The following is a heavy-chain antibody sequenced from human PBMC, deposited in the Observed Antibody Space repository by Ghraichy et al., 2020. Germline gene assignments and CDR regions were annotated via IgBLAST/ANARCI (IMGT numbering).Heavy chain of an antibody. CDR2: ISYDGSNK. Sequence: GSLRLSCAASGFTFSSYAMHWVRQAPGKGLEWVAVISYDGSNKYYADSVKGRFTISRDNSKNTLYLQMNSLRAEDTAVYYCAREGRYWVDIWGQGTMVTVSS. CDR1: GFTFSSYA. D-gene: IGHD1-14*01. J-gene: IGHJ3*02. V-gene: IGHV3-30-3*01. CDR3: AREGRYWVDI.